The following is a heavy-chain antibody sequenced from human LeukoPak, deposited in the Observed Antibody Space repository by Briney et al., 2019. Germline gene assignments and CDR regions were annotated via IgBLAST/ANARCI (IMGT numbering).Heavy chain of an antibody. Sequence: GGSLRHSRAASRLTFSGHLLTWVRPAPGKGLEWVANINLDGSERFYVDFVKDRFTISRYNDDNSMYLQMNSLRAEDTAVYYCGRVIAGAIDYWGQGTLVTVSS. V-gene: IGHV3-7*01. CDR2: INLDGSER. CDR1: RLTFSGHL. J-gene: IGHJ4*02. CDR3: GRVIAGAIDY. D-gene: IGHD6-13*01.